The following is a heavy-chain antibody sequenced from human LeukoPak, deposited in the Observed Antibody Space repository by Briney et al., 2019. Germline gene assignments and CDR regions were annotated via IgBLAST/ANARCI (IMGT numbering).Heavy chain of an antibody. CDR2: ISWNSASV. CDR3: ARDEYQLGSYYYGMDV. D-gene: IGHD2-2*01. V-gene: IGHV3-9*01. CDR1: GFTFDDYG. J-gene: IGHJ6*02. Sequence: PGRSLRLSCEASGFTFDDYGMHWVRQAPGKGLEWVSTISWNSASVGYVDSVKGRFTISRDNAKKTLYLHMNGLRAEDTAAYYCARDEYQLGSYYYGMDVWGQGTTVTVSS.